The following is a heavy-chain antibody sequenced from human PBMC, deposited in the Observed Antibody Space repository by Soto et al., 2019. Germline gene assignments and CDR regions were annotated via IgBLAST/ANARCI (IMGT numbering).Heavy chain of an antibody. CDR2: IIPIFGTA. CDR1: GGTFRSYA. D-gene: IGHD5-12*01. V-gene: IGHV1-69*13. J-gene: IGHJ3*02. CDR3: ARGRRWLQSHAFDI. Sequence: SVKVSFKASGGTFRSYAISWVRQAPGQGLEWMGGIIPIFGTANYAQKFQGRVTITADESTSTAYMELSSLRSEDTAVYYCARGRRWLQSHAFDIWGQGTMVTV.